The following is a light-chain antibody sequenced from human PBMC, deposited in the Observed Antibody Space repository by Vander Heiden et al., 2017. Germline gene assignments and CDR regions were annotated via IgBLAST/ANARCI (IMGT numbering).Light chain of an antibody. V-gene: IGLV1-40*02. Sequence: SVLTRPPSVSGAPGQRATISCTGTSSYIGAPYDFHWYQQLPGTAPRLLIYGDNNRPSGVPDRFSGSKSGVSASLAITGLQAEDEADYYCQSYDSSLSGSVLFGGGTKVTVL. J-gene: IGLJ2*01. CDR1: SSYIGAPYD. CDR2: GDN. CDR3: QSYDSSLSGSVL.